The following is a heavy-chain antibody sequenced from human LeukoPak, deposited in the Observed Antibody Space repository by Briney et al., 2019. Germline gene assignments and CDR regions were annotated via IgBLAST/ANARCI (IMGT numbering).Heavy chain of an antibody. CDR1: GFTFRAYA. CDR3: AKEALQSLRYSYISNFDC. D-gene: IGHD5-18*01. V-gene: IGHV3-23*01. J-gene: IGHJ4*02. Sequence: GGSLRLSCAASGFTFRAYAMSWVRQAPGKGLEWVSGISASGDTTYYADSVKGRFTISRDNFENTIYLQMNTLRAEDTAVYFCAKEALQSLRYSYISNFDCWGQGTLVTVSS. CDR2: ISASGDTT.